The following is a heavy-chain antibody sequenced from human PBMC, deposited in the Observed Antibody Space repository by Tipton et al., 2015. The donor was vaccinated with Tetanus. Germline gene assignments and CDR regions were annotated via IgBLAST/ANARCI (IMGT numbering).Heavy chain of an antibody. J-gene: IGHJ4*02. CDR1: GGSISSSSYY. D-gene: IGHD1-14*01. Sequence: TLSLTCTVSGGSISSSSYYWGWIRQPPGKGLEWIGSIYYSGSTYYNPSLRSRVTISVDTSKNQFSLKLSSVTAADTAVYYCARSPPDYYFDYWGQGTLVTVSS. V-gene: IGHV4-39*01. CDR2: IYYSGST. CDR3: ARSPPDYYFDY.